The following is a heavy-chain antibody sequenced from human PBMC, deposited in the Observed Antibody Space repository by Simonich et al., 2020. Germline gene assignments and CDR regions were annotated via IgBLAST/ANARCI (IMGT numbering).Heavy chain of an antibody. D-gene: IGHD7-27*01. Sequence: QVQLVQSGAEVKKPGASVKVSCKASGYTFTGYYVHWVRQAPGQGLGGMGGTNPNSGGTNYAQKFQGRVTMTRDTSISTAYMELRRLRSDDTAVYYCARGPRWTGDDAFDIWGQGTMVTVSS. J-gene: IGHJ3*02. V-gene: IGHV1-2*02. CDR3: ARGPRWTGDDAFDI. CDR2: TNPNSGGT. CDR1: GYTFTGYY.